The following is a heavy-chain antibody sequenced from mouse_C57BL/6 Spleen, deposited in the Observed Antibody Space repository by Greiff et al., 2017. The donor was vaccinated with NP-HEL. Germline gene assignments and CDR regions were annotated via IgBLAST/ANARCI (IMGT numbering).Heavy chain of an antibody. J-gene: IGHJ2*01. D-gene: IGHD2-12*01. Sequence: QVQLQQPGAELVKPGASVKLSCKASGYTFTSYWMQWVKQRPGQGLEWLGEIDPSDSYTNYNQKFKGKATLTVDTSSSTAYMQLSSLTSEDSAVYYCAMTYDSLGDYFDYWGQGTTLTVSS. CDR2: IDPSDSYT. CDR3: AMTYDSLGDYFDY. V-gene: IGHV1-50*01. CDR1: GYTFTSYW.